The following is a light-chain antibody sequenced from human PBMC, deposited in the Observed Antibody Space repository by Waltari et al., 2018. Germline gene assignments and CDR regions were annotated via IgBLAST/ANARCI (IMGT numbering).Light chain of an antibody. CDR3: QSYDAYVV. CDR2: EDD. CDR1: SGRIARNY. V-gene: IGLV6-57*03. Sequence: NFMLTQPHSVSESPGKTVSISCTRSSGRIARNYVQWYQQRPGSAPTIVIYEDDQRPSGVPDRFSGSIDSSSNSASLTISGLKTEVEADYYCQSYDAYVVFGGGTRLTVL. J-gene: IGLJ2*01.